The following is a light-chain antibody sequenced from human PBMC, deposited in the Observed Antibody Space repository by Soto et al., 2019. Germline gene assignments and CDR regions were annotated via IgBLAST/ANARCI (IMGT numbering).Light chain of an antibody. V-gene: IGKV1-9*01. CDR3: QQYNSHPLT. Sequence: DIQLTQSPSFRSASVGDRGTITCRASHGIRSYLAWYQQKPENAPKLLIYGASTLHSGVPSRFSGSGSGTEFTLTISSLQPEDFAAYYCQQYNSHPLTFGGGTKVDIK. CDR2: GAS. J-gene: IGKJ4*01. CDR1: HGIRSY.